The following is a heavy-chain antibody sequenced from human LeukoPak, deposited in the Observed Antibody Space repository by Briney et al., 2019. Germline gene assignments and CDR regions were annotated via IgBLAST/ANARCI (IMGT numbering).Heavy chain of an antibody. J-gene: IGHJ4*02. V-gene: IGHV4-30-4*01. D-gene: IGHD3-10*02. Sequence: SETLSLTCTVSGDSINSGNSHWTWIRQPPGTGLEWLGSVYDSWNNYYNPSLESRITMSVDTSKNQYSLELSSVIAADTAVYYCASYFVGNGGRGYWGQGALVTVSS. CDR1: GDSINSGNSH. CDR3: ASYFVGNGGRGY. CDR2: VYDSWNN.